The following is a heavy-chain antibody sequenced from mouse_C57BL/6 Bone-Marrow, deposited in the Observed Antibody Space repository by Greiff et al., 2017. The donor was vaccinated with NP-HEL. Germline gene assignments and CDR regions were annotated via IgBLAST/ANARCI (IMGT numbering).Heavy chain of an antibody. CDR1: GYTFTSYL. J-gene: IGHJ2*01. D-gene: IGHD1-1*01. Sequence: QVQLQQPGAELVKPGASVKLSCKASGYTFTSYLMHWVKQRPGRGLEWIGRIDPNSGGTKYNEKFKSKATLTVDKPSSTAFMQLNSLTSEDSSVYYWARYYYGSSSFDYWGQGTTLTVSS. CDR3: ARYYYGSSSFDY. CDR2: IDPNSGGT. V-gene: IGHV1-72*01.